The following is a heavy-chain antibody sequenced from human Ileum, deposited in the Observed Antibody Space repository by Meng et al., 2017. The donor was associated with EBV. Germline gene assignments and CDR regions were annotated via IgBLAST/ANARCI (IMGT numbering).Heavy chain of an antibody. D-gene: IGHD5-12*01. CDR2: IFYPGNT. CDR1: NCCINTRDFY. CDR3: ARLVKSGYDYWYFDY. Sequence: LQWRVAAPGRWRPSDTLFSPCRISNCCINTRDFYWGLLRQPPGGGLELIGNIFYPGNTYYKPSLMSRVTISVDTSKSQFSLKLSSVTAADTSVYYCARLVKSGYDYWYFDYWGQGTLVTVSS. J-gene: IGHJ4*02. V-gene: IGHV4-39*01.